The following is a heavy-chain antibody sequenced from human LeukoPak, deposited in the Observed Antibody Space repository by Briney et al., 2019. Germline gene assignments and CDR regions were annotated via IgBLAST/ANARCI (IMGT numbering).Heavy chain of an antibody. V-gene: IGHV3-30*02. CDR3: ASSGTEYSSSWYWNY. Sequence: PGGSLRLSCVASGFTFGSYGMHWVRQAPGKGPEWVAAIWYDGGNKNYADYVKGRFTISRDNSKNTLYLQMNSLRAEDTAVYYCASSGTEYSSSWYWNYWGQGTLVTVSS. J-gene: IGHJ4*02. D-gene: IGHD6-13*01. CDR2: IWYDGGNK. CDR1: GFTFGSYG.